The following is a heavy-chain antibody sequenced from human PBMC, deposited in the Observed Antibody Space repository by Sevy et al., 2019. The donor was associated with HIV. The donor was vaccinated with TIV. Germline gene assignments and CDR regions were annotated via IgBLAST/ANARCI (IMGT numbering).Heavy chain of an antibody. Sequence: GGSLRLSCAASGFTFSSYAMQWVRQAPGKGLEWVAVISYDGINKYYADSVKGRFTISRDNSKNTLYLQMNSLRAEDTAVYYCARDHGYSGYALDYYYYYGMDVWGQGTTVTVSS. CDR2: ISYDGINK. CDR1: GFTFSSYA. J-gene: IGHJ6*02. V-gene: IGHV3-30-3*01. D-gene: IGHD5-12*01. CDR3: ARDHGYSGYALDYYYYYGMDV.